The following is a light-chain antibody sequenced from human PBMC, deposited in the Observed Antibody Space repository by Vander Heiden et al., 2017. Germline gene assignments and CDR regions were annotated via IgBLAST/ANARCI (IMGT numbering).Light chain of an antibody. CDR3: QQDGSSPIT. V-gene: IGKV3-20*01. J-gene: IGKJ4*01. CDR2: GAS. Sequence: EIVLTQSPGTLSLSPGERATLSCRASQSVSSSYLAWYQQKPGQAPRLLIYGASSRATGIPDRFSGSGSGTDFTLTISRLEAEDFAVYYCQQDGSSPITFGGGTKVEIK. CDR1: QSVSSSY.